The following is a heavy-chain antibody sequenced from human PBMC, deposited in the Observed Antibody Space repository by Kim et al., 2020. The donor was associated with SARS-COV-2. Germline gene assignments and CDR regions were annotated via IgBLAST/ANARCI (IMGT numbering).Heavy chain of an antibody. J-gene: IGHJ1*01. D-gene: IGHD2-15*01. Sequence: GGSLRLSCAASGFTFKNYGMYWVRQAPGKGLEWVSAISGSGDKTYYADSVKGRFTISRDNSRNTLYLQMNSLRAEDTALYYCAKRLDCTGGNCYMYLQHWGQGTLVTVSS. V-gene: IGHV3-23*01. CDR2: ISGSGDKT. CDR1: GFTFKNYG. CDR3: AKRLDCTGGNCYMYLQH.